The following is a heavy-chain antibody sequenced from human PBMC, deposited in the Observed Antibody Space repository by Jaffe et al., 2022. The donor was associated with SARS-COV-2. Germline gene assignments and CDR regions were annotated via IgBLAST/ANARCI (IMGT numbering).Heavy chain of an antibody. V-gene: IGHV4-34*01. D-gene: IGHD3-9*01. CDR2: INHSGST. CDR1: GGSFSGYY. Sequence: QVQLQQWGAGLLKPSETLSLTCAVYGGSFSGYYWSWIRQPPGKGLEWIGEINHSGSTNYNPSLKSRVTISVDTSKNQFSLKLSSVTAADTAVYYCARGYDILTGTRKQQTFDYWGQGTLVTVSS. J-gene: IGHJ4*02. CDR3: ARGYDILTGTRKQQTFDY.